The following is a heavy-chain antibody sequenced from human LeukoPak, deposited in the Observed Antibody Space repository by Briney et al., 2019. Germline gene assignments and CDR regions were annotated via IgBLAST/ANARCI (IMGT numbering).Heavy chain of an antibody. D-gene: IGHD3-10*01. J-gene: IGHJ4*02. CDR2: ISSSGSTI. Sequence: AGGSLRLSCAASGFTFSSYEMNWVRQTPGKGLEWVSYISSSGSTIYYADSVKGRFTISRDNAKNSLYLHMNSLRAEDTAVYYCARSYYPDYWGQGTLVTVSS. V-gene: IGHV3-48*03. CDR1: GFTFSSYE. CDR3: ARSYYPDY.